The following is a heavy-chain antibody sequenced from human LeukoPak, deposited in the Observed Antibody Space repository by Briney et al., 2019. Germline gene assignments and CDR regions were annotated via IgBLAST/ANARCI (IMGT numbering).Heavy chain of an antibody. V-gene: IGHV3-30*02. Sequence: PGGSLRLSCAASGFTCSSYGMHWVRQAPGKGLEWVAFIRYDGSNKYYADSVKGRFTISRDNSKNTLYLQMNSLRAEDTAVYYCARDAKPLSCSGGRCYPGWFDPWGQGTLVTVSS. CDR2: IRYDGSNK. CDR3: ARDAKPLSCSGGRCYPGWFDP. CDR1: GFTCSSYG. J-gene: IGHJ5*02. D-gene: IGHD2-15*01.